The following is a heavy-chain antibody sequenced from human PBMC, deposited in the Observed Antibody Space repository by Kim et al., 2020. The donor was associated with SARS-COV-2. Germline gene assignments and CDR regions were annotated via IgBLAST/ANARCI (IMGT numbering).Heavy chain of an antibody. CDR2: ITSTGT. D-gene: IGHD3-16*01. CDR3: VKGAYTFDY. J-gene: IGHJ4*02. V-gene: IGHV3-23*01. Sequence: GGSLRLSCATSGFTFDSQAMSWVRQAPGEGLQWVSSITSTGTYYADSVKGRFTVSRDNSKKTIYVQMNILRAEDTAVYYCVKGAYTFDYWGQGTLVTVSS. CDR1: GFTFDSQA.